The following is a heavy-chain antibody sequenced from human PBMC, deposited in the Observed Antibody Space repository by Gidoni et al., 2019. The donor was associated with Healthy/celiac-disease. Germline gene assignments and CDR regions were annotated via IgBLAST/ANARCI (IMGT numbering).Heavy chain of an antibody. Sequence: QVQLQESGPGLVKPSQTLSLTCTVSGGSISSGSYYWSWIRQPAGKGLEWIGRIYTSGSTNYNPSLKSRVTMSVDTSKNQFSLKLSSVTAADTAVYYCARFGAQGLNWNPAWDYYYYGMDVWGQGTTVTVSS. J-gene: IGHJ6*02. CDR3: ARFGAQGLNWNPAWDYYYYGMDV. CDR1: GGSISSGSYY. CDR2: IYTSGST. V-gene: IGHV4-61*02. D-gene: IGHD1-1*01.